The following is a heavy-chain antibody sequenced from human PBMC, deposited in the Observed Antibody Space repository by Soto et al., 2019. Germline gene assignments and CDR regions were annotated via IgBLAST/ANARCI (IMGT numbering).Heavy chain of an antibody. J-gene: IGHJ4*02. CDR3: ARASTTVTTLDY. D-gene: IGHD4-17*01. Sequence: QLQLQESGSGLVKPSQTLSLTCAVSGGSISSGGYSWSWIRQPPGKGLELIGYIYHSGSTYYNPSLRRRVTISVDRSNKQFSRKLRSVTAADTAVYYCARASTTVTTLDYWGQGTLVTVSS. V-gene: IGHV4-30-2*01. CDR1: GGSISSGGYS. CDR2: IYHSGST.